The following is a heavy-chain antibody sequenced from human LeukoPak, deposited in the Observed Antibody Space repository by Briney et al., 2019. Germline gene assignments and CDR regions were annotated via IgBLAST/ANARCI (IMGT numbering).Heavy chain of an antibody. J-gene: IGHJ1*01. V-gene: IGHV3-23*01. CDR1: GFTFSSYA. CDR3: AKGLTLGYCGSTSCSEYFHY. CDR2: ISGSGGST. D-gene: IGHD2-2*01. Sequence: GGSLRLSCAASGFTFSSYAMSWVRQAPGKGLEWVSAISGSGGSTYYTDSVKGRFAISRDNSKNTLYLQMNSLRAEDTAVYYCAKGLTLGYCGSTSCSEYFHYWGQGTLVTVSS.